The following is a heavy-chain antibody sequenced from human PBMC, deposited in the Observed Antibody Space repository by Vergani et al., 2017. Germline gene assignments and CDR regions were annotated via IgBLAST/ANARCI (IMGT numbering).Heavy chain of an antibody. Sequence: EVQLVESGGGLVQPGGSPRLSCVASGFTFSSYSMNWVRQAPGEGREWVSYISSSSGTIYYADSVKGRFTISRDNAKNSLYLQMNSLRAEDTAVYYCARDSAYYGSGNVDYWGQGTLVTVSS. D-gene: IGHD3-10*01. CDR1: GFTFSSYS. CDR3: ARDSAYYGSGNVDY. CDR2: ISSSSGTI. V-gene: IGHV3-48*01. J-gene: IGHJ4*02.